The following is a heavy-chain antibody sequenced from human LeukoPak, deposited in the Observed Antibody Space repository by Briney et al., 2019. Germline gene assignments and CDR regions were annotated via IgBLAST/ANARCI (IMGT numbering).Heavy chain of an antibody. J-gene: IGHJ4*02. CDR2: TYYRSKWYN. V-gene: IGHV6-1*01. D-gene: IGHD2-15*01. Sequence: TLSLTCAISGDSVSSNSADWNCIRQSPSRGLEWLGRTYYRSKWYNDYAVSVKSRITINPDTSKNQFSLQLNSVTPEDTAVYYCAREDCSGGSCYPPRGPLDYWGQGTLVTVSS. CDR1: GDSVSSNSAD. CDR3: AREDCSGGSCYPPRGPLDY.